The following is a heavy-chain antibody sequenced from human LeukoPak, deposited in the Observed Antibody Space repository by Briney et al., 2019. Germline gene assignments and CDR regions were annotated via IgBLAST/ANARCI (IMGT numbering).Heavy chain of an antibody. V-gene: IGHV4-39*07. CDR2: IYYSGST. CDR3: AREAGGSYLDY. CDR1: GGSISSSSYY. Sequence: SETLSLTCTVSGGSISSSSYYWGWIRQPPGKGLEWIGSIYYSGSTYYNSSLKSRVTISVDTSKNQFSLKLSSVTAADTAVYYCAREAGGSYLDYWGQGTLVTVSS. J-gene: IGHJ4*02. D-gene: IGHD6-13*01.